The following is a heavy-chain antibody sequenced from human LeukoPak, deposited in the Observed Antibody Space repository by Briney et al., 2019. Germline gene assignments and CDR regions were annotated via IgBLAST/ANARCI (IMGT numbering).Heavy chain of an antibody. CDR1: GFTFSSHE. CDR3: ARGGYSTSTICYFLNAFDI. V-gene: IGHV3-48*03. CDR2: ISSSGSSSI. J-gene: IGHJ3*02. D-gene: IGHD2-2*01. Sequence: PGGSLRLSCAASGFTFSSHEMNWVRQAPGKGLEWVSYISSSGSSSIYYADSVKGRFTISRDNAKNSLYLQMNSLRAEDTAVYYCARGGYSTSTICYFLNAFDIWGQGTVVTVSS.